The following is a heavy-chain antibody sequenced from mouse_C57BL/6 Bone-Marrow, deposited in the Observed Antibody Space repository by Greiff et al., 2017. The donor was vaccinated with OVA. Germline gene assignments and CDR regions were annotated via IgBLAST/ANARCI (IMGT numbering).Heavy chain of an antibody. CDR2: INYDGSSP. Sequence: DVHLVESEGGLVQPGSSMKLSCTASGFTFSDYYMAWVRQVPEKGLEWVANINYDGSSPYYLDSLKSRFIISRDNAKNILYLQMSSLKSEDTATYYCARDSSGPFAYWGQGTLVTVSA. D-gene: IGHD3-2*02. V-gene: IGHV5-16*01. CDR1: GFTFSDYY. J-gene: IGHJ3*01. CDR3: ARDSSGPFAY.